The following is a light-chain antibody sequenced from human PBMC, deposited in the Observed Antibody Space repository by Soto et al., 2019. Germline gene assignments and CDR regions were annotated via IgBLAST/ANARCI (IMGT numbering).Light chain of an antibody. CDR3: SSYTSSSSLV. J-gene: IGLJ3*02. V-gene: IGLV2-14*01. CDR1: SSDVGVYNY. Sequence: QSVLTQPASVSGSPGQSTTISCTETSSDVGVYNYVSWYQQHPGKAPKLMIYEVNNRPSGVSNRFSGSKSGNTASLTISGLQAEDEADYYCSSYTSSSSLVFGGGTKVTVL. CDR2: EVN.